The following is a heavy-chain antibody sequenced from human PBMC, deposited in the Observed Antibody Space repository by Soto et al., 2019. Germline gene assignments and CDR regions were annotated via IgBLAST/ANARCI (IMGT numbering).Heavy chain of an antibody. CDR1: GFTFSSYA. CDR3: AREWWEAYYYYGMDV. V-gene: IGHV3-30-3*01. CDR2: ISYDGSNK. J-gene: IGHJ6*02. D-gene: IGHD1-26*01. Sequence: PGESLKISCAASGFTFSSYAMHWVRQAPGKGLEWVAVISYDGSNKYYADSVKGRFTISRDNSKNTLYLQMNSLRAEDTAVYYCAREWWEAYYYYGMDVWGQGTTVTVS.